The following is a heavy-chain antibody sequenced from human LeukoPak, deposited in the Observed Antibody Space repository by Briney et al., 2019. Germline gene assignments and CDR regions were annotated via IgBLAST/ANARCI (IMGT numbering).Heavy chain of an antibody. CDR2: ISNSSTYI. Sequence: GGSLRLSCAASGFTFSSYNMNWVRQAPGKGLEWVSSISNSSTYIYYADSVKGRFTISRDNAKNSLYLQMNSLRAEDTAVCYCARGAGSDAFDIWGQGTMVTVSS. CDR1: GFTFSSYN. J-gene: IGHJ3*02. V-gene: IGHV3-21*01. CDR3: ARGAGSDAFDI.